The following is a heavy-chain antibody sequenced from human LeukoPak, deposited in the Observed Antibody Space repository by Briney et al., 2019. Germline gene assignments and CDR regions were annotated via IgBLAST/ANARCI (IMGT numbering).Heavy chain of an antibody. D-gene: IGHD2-2*01. CDR3: ARRPSVPAAIHPWFDP. V-gene: IGHV4-38-2*01. CDR2: IYHSGST. J-gene: IGHJ5*02. Sequence: SETLSLTCAVYGGSFSGYYWGWIRQPPGKGLEWIGSIYHSGSTYYNPSLKSRVTISVDTSKNQFSLKLSSVTAADTAVYYCARRPSVPAAIHPWFDPWGQGTLVTVSS. CDR1: GGSFSGYY.